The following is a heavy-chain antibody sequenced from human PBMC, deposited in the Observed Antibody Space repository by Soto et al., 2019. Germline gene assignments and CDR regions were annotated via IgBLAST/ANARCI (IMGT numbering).Heavy chain of an antibody. CDR2: IKQDGSEK. J-gene: IGHJ6*03. V-gene: IGHV3-7*01. CDR1: GFTFSSYW. CDR3: ARDGSIAVAGSDYYYYMDV. D-gene: IGHD6-19*01. Sequence: GGSLRLSCAASGFTFSSYWMSWVRQAPGKGLEWVANIKQDGSEKYYVDSVKGRFTISRDNAKNSLYLQMNSLRAEDTAVYYCARDGSIAVAGSDYYYYMDVWGKGTTVTVSS.